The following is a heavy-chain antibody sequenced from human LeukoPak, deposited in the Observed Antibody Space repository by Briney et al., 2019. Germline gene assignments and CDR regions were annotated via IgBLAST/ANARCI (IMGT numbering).Heavy chain of an antibody. Sequence: GASVKVSFKVSGYSLSELSTPWVRQAPGQRGEWMGGFDPGDDETIYAQKFQGRVTMTEDTSTDTAYLELSSLRSEDTAVYFCATEKDLLLDSWGQGTPVTVSS. CDR2: FDPGDDET. V-gene: IGHV1-24*01. CDR3: ATEKDLLLDS. J-gene: IGHJ5*01. CDR1: GYSLSELS. D-gene: IGHD1-26*01.